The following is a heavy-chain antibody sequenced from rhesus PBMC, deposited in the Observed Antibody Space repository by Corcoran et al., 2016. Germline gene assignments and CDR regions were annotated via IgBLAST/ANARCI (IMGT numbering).Heavy chain of an antibody. D-gene: IGHD4-29*01. CDR3: ARVIYDSSSPYFDF. Sequence: VQLVESGGGLAKPGGSLRLSCAASGLTFSDYYMDWVRPAPGKGLEWVSRISNGGGNTWYADSVKGRFTISRENATNTLFIQMNSLGAEDTAVYFCARVIYDSSSPYFDFWGQGVLVTVSS. J-gene: IGHJ4*01. V-gene: IGHV3-178*01. CDR1: GLTFSDYY. CDR2: ISNGGGNT.